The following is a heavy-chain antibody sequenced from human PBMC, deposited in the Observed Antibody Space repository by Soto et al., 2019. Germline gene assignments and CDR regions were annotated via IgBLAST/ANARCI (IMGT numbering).Heavy chain of an antibody. CDR3: ATTRAGGAVAGTAVYYFDY. V-gene: IGHV1-24*01. CDR1: GYTLTELS. D-gene: IGHD6-19*01. Sequence: GASVKVSCKVSGYTLTELSMHWVRQAPGKGLEWMGGFDPEDGETIYAQKFQGRVTMTEDTSTDTAYMELSSLRSEDTAVYYCATTRAGGAVAGTAVYYFDYWGQGTLVTVSS. J-gene: IGHJ4*02. CDR2: FDPEDGET.